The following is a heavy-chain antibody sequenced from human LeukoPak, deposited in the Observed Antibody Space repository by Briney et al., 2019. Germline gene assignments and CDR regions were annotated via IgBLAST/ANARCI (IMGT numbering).Heavy chain of an antibody. D-gene: IGHD5-12*01. CDR3: ARDPESYSGYDFAF. V-gene: IGHV3-33*01. J-gene: IGHJ4*02. CDR1: GFIFNSYV. Sequence: GGSLRLSCVASGFIFNSYVMHWVRQAPGKGVEWVAGIWYAGSNKDYADSVEGRFSISRDNSKNTLYLQMNSLRAEDTAVYYCARDPESYSGYDFAFWGQGTLVTVSS. CDR2: IWYAGSNK.